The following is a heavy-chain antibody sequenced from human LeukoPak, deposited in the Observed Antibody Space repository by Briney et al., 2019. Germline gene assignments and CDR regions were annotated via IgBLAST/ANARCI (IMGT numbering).Heavy chain of an antibody. J-gene: IGHJ3*02. D-gene: IGHD3-9*01. CDR3: AKADFDWSWGAFDI. V-gene: IGHV3-30*18. Sequence: GRSLRLSCAASGFTFSSYGMHWARQAPGKGLEWVAVISYDGSNKYYADSVKGRFTISRDNSKNTLYLQMNSLRAEDTAVYYCAKADFDWSWGAFDIWGQGTMVTVSS. CDR2: ISYDGSNK. CDR1: GFTFSSYG.